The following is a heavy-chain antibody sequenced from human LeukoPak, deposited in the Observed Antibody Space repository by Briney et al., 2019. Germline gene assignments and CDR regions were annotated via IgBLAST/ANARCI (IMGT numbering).Heavy chain of an antibody. D-gene: IGHD3-9*01. V-gene: IGHV1-18*01. CDR1: GYTFTSYG. CDR3: ARDRYYDILTGYYNVKNYYYGMDV. CDR2: ISAYNGNT. Sequence: ASVKVSCKASGYTFTSYGISWVRQAPGQGLEWMGWISAYNGNTNYAQKLQGRVTMTTDTSTSTAYMELRSLRSDDTAVYYCARDRYYDILTGYYNVKNYYYGMDVWGQGTTVTVSS. J-gene: IGHJ6*02.